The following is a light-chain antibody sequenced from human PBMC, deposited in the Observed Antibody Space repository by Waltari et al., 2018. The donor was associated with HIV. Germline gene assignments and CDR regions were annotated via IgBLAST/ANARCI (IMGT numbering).Light chain of an antibody. Sequence: ESVLTQSPGTLSLSPGETVTFSCRASQTVINNFLAWYQQKPGQPPRPLIYGASSRATGIPDRFSGSGSGTDFTLTISRVEPEDFAVYYCHRYGGANLPLHTFGQGTKLEIK. CDR1: QTVINNF. J-gene: IGKJ2*01. V-gene: IGKV3-20*01. CDR2: GAS. CDR3: HRYGGANLPLHT.